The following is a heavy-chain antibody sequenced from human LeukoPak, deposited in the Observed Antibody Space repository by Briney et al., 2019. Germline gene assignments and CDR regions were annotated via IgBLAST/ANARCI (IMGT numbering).Heavy chain of an antibody. CDR2: ISSSSTI. CDR1: GFTFSSYS. V-gene: IGHV3-48*01. CDR3: ARSGGWFGELSGYFDY. D-gene: IGHD3-10*01. J-gene: IGHJ4*02. Sequence: GGSLRLSCAASGFTFSSYSMNWVRQAPGKGLEWVSYISSSSTIYYADSVKGRFTISRHNSKNTLYLQMNSLRAEDTAVYYCARSGGWFGELSGYFDYWGQGTLVTVSS.